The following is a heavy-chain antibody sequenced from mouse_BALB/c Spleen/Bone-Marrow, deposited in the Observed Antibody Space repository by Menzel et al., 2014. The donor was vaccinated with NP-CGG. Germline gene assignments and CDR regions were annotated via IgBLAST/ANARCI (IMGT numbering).Heavy chain of an antibody. D-gene: IGHD2-3*01. V-gene: IGHV7-3*02. CDR3: ARDMGGLLFDY. CDR1: GFTFTDYY. Sequence: EVQRVESGGGLIQPGGSLRLSCATSGFTFTDYYMTWVRQPPGKALEWLGSIRNKANGYTTEYSASVKGRFTISRDNSQSILYLQTNTLRAEDSATYYCARDMGGLLFDYWGQGTTLTVSS. J-gene: IGHJ2*01. CDR2: IRNKANGYTT.